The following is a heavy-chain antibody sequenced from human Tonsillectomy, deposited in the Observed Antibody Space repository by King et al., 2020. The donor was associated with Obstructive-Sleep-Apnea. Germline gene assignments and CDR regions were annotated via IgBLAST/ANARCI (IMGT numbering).Heavy chain of an antibody. Sequence: VKLVESGGGLVQPGGSLRLSCAASGFTFSSYAMSWVRQAPGKGLEWVSAISGSGGSTYYADSVKGRFTISRDNSKNTLYLQMNSLRAEDTAVYYCAKVSLPTYIVVVPAASYFDYWGQGTLVTVSS. D-gene: IGHD2-2*01. V-gene: IGHV3-23*04. CDR1: GFTFSSYA. J-gene: IGHJ4*02. CDR3: AKVSLPTYIVVVPAASYFDY. CDR2: ISGSGGST.